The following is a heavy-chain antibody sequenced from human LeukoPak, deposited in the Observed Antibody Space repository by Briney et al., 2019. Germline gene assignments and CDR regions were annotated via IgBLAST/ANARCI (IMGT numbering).Heavy chain of an antibody. J-gene: IGHJ6*02. Sequence: SETLSLTCAVYGESFSGYYWTWIRQPPGKGLEWIGEIHHSGSINYNPSLKSRVTISVDTSKNQFSLKLSSVTAADTAVYYCAREGGQQLVRYYYYYGMDVWGQGTTVTVSS. D-gene: IGHD6-13*01. CDR2: IHHSGSI. V-gene: IGHV4-34*01. CDR1: GESFSGYY. CDR3: AREGGQQLVRYYYYYGMDV.